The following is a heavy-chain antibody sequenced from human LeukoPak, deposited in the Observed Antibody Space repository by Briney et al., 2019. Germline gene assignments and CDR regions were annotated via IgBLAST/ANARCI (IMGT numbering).Heavy chain of an antibody. CDR1: GFTFSSYA. D-gene: IGHD1-26*01. Sequence: GGSLRLSCAASGFTFSSYAMSWVRQAPGKGLEWVSAISGGGGSTYYADSVKGRFTISRDNSKNTLYLQMNSLRAEDTAVYYCAKDMSYSGSYSVYWGQGTLVTVSS. CDR2: ISGGGGST. J-gene: IGHJ4*02. CDR3: AKDMSYSGSYSVY. V-gene: IGHV3-23*01.